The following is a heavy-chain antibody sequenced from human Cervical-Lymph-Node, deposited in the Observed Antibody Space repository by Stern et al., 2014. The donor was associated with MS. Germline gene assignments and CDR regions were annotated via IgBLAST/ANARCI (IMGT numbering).Heavy chain of an antibody. CDR2: ISWNSDKI. D-gene: IGHD6-19*01. Sequence: MQLVESGGGLVQPGRSLRLSCAASGFNFGDYGMHWVRQAPGKGLEWVSGISWNSDKIVYAESVKGRFTISRDNAKDSLYLQMDSLRVEDTALYYCAKDRTSSSWGVDYWGQGTLVTVSS. J-gene: IGHJ4*02. V-gene: IGHV3-9*01. CDR1: GFNFGDYG. CDR3: AKDRTSSSWGVDY.